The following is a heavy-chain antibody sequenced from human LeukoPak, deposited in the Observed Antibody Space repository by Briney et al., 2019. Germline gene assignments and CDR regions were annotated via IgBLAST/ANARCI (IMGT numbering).Heavy chain of an antibody. V-gene: IGHV4-30-2*01. J-gene: IGHJ4*02. CDR2: IYHSGST. D-gene: IGHD1-26*01. CDR1: GGSISSGGYS. Sequence: SQTLSLTCAVSGGSISSGGYSWSWIRQPPGKGLEWIGYIYHSGSTYYNPSLKSRVTISVNRSKNQFSLKLSSVTAADTAVYYCARLLRRLGYFDYWGQGTLVTVSS. CDR3: ARLLRRLGYFDY.